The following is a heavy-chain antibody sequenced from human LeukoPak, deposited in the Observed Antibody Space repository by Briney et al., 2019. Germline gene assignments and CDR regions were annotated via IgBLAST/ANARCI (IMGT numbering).Heavy chain of an antibody. D-gene: IGHD3-10*01. Sequence: SETLSLTCAVYGGSFNGYYWSWLRQPPGKGLEWIGEIDHTGSSNYNPSLKSRVTISVDTSKNQFPLKVNSVTAADTAVYYCARDNFEWFGELNFFDYWGQGTLVTVSS. V-gene: IGHV4-34*01. CDR3: ARDNFEWFGELNFFDY. CDR2: IDHTGSS. CDR1: GGSFNGYY. J-gene: IGHJ4*02.